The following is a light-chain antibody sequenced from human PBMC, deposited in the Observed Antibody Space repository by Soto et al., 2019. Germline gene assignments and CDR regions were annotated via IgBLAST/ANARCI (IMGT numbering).Light chain of an antibody. CDR3: HLPYAYSWA. J-gene: IGKJ1*01. V-gene: IGKV1-12*01. Sequence: DIKMTQSPSSVSASVGDRVTITCRASQGITGWLAWYQQKPGKAPKLLIFDASTLESGVPSRFSGSGSGTDFTLTISSLQPEEFATYHCHLPYAYSWAFGQGTKVDMK. CDR1: QGITGW. CDR2: DAS.